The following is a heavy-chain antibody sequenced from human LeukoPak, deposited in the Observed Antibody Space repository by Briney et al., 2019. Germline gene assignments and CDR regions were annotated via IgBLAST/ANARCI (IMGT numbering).Heavy chain of an antibody. Sequence: SETLSLTCTVSGGSISSHYWSLIRQPPGKGLEWIGYIYYNGNTNYNPSLKSRLTISVDTSRNQFSLKLSSVTAADTAVYYCARYQGVVPFDYWGQGTLVTVSS. CDR1: GGSISSHY. CDR2: IYYNGNT. D-gene: IGHD2-2*01. V-gene: IGHV4-59*11. J-gene: IGHJ4*02. CDR3: ARYQGVVPFDY.